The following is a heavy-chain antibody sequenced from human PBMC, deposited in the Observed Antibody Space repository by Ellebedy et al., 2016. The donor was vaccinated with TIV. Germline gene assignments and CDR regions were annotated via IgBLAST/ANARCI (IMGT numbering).Heavy chain of an antibody. CDR1: GFSFRSYW. CDR2: LYRDGGA. Sequence: GGSLRLSCVASGFSFRSYWMSWVRQAPGKGLEWVSILYRDGGANYTASVMGRFTVSRDTSKNTVDLQMSSLRAEDTAVYFCAKDREVIPPHRGSMDVWGQGTTVTVSS. D-gene: IGHD3-10*01. V-gene: IGHV3-66*01. J-gene: IGHJ6*02. CDR3: AKDREVIPPHRGSMDV.